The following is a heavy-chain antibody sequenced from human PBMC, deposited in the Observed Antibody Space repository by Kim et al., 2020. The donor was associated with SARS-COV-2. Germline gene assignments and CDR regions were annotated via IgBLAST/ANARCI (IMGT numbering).Heavy chain of an antibody. J-gene: IGHJ5*02. CDR1: GGSISSSNW. CDR3: ARRPRAWLELRWDPWFDP. V-gene: IGHV4-4*02. Sequence: SETLSLTCAVSGGSISSSNWWSWVRQPPGKGLEWIGEIYHSGSTNYNPSLKSRVTISVDKSKNQFSLKLSSVTAADTAVYYCARRPRAWLELRWDPWFDPWGQGTLVTVSS. D-gene: IGHD1-7*01. CDR2: IYHSGST.